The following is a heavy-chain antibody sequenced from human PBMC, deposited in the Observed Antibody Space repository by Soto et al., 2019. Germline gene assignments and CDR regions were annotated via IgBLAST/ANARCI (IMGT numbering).Heavy chain of an antibody. CDR1: GGTFGNYA. CDR3: AREVEIHTPLFGA. Sequence: QLQLVQSGTEVKKPGSSVTVSCKASGGTFGNYAINWLRQAPGQGLQWMGDISPMFHKAHYEQTFQGRVSITADESTNTVYMELSSLRSEDTALYYCAREVEIHTPLFGAWGQGTLVTVSS. J-gene: IGHJ5*02. CDR2: ISPMFHKA. V-gene: IGHV1-69*01. D-gene: IGHD3-16*01.